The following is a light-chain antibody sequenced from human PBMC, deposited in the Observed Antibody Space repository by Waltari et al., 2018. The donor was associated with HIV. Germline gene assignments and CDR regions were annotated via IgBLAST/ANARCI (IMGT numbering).Light chain of an antibody. J-gene: IGLJ3*02. CDR1: TIAVAGFTY. CDR2: DVS. CDR3: SSYTSSSTLV. V-gene: IGLV2-14*01. Sequence: QPPLTQPPSLSSSPGPSTTISFTRPTIAVAGFTYFSWYQQHPGKAPKLMIYDVSNRPAGVSNSFSGSKSGNTASLTISGLQAEDEADYYCSSYTSSSTLVFGGGTKLTVL.